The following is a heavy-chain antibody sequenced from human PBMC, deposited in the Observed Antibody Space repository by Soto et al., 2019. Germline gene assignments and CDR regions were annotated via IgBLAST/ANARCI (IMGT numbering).Heavy chain of an antibody. V-gene: IGHV3-23*01. CDR3: AKDKGITMVRGEFDP. J-gene: IGHJ5*02. Sequence: GGSLRLSCAASGFTFSSYAMSWVRQAPGKGLEWVSAISGSGGSTYYADSVKGRFTISRDNSKNTLYLQMNSLRAEDTAVYYCAKDKGITMVRGEFDPWGQGTLVTVSS. D-gene: IGHD3-10*01. CDR1: GFTFSSYA. CDR2: ISGSGGST.